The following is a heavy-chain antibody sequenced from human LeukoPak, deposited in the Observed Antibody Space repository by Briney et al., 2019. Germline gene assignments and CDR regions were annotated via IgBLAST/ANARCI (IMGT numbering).Heavy chain of an antibody. Sequence: GGSLRLSCAASGFTFSSYAMSWVRQAPGKGLGWVPAISGSGGSTYYADSVKGRFTISRDNSKNTLYLQMNSLRAEDTAVYYCAKASSVPVGGHFDYWGQGTLVTVSS. CDR2: ISGSGGST. D-gene: IGHD1-26*01. J-gene: IGHJ4*02. CDR3: AKASSVPVGGHFDY. CDR1: GFTFSSYA. V-gene: IGHV3-23*01.